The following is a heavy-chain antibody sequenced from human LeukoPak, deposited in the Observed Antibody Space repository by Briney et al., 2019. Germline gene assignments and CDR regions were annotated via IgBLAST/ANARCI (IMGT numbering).Heavy chain of an antibody. J-gene: IGHJ4*02. Sequence: ASVKVSCKASGYTFTGYYMHWVRQAPGQGLEWMGWINPNSGGTNYAQKFQGRVTMTRDTSISTAYMDLSRLRSDDTAVYYCARAPYGSGSYHFDYWGQGTLVTVSS. V-gene: IGHV1-2*02. CDR3: ARAPYGSGSYHFDY. D-gene: IGHD3-10*01. CDR1: GYTFTGYY. CDR2: INPNSGGT.